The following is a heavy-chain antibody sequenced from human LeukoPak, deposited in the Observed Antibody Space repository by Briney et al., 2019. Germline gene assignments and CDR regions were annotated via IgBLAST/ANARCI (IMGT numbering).Heavy chain of an antibody. Sequence: PGGSLRLSCAASGFTFSSYAMSWVRQAPGKGLEWVSAISGSGGSTYYADSVKGRFTISRDNSKNTLYLQMNSLRAEDTAVYYCAKVLGHYYDSSGYVPWDYWGQGTLVTVSS. CDR3: AKVLGHYYDSSGYVPWDY. D-gene: IGHD3-22*01. CDR2: ISGSGGST. CDR1: GFTFSSYA. J-gene: IGHJ4*02. V-gene: IGHV3-23*01.